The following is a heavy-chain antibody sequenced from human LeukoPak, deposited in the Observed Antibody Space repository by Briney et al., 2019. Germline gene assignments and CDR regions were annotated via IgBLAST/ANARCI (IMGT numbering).Heavy chain of an antibody. CDR1: GGSISSYY. CDR2: IYYSGST. J-gene: IGHJ2*01. CDR3: ARCRIYGSHWYFDL. Sequence: SETLSLTCTVSGGSISSYYWSWIRQPPGKGLEWIGYIYYSGSTNYNPSLKSRFTISVDTSKNQFSLKLSSVTAADTAVYYCARCRIYGSHWYFDLWGRGTLVTVSS. D-gene: IGHD3-10*01. V-gene: IGHV4-59*01.